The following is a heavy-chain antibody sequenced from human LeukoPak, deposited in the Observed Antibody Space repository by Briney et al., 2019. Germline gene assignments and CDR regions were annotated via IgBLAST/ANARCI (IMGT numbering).Heavy chain of an antibody. CDR1: GGSISSYY. CDR3: ARVIFSEGMIVVFRYFDY. V-gene: IGHV4-59*01. CDR2: IYYSGST. J-gene: IGHJ4*02. D-gene: IGHD3-22*01. Sequence: SETLSLTCTVSGGSISSYYWSWIRQPPGKGLEWIGYIYYSGSTNYNPSLKSRVTISVDTSKNQFSLKLSSVTAADTAVYYCARVIFSEGMIVVFRYFDYWGQGALVTVSS.